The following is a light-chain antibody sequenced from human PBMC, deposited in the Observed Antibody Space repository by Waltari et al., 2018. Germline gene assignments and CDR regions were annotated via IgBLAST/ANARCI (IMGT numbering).Light chain of an antibody. V-gene: IGLV1-40*01. CDR2: ANS. CDR1: SSNIGAGSD. Sequence: QSVLTQPPSVSGAPGQRVTISCTGSSSNIGAGSDEHWYQQLPGTAPKLLIYANSNRPSGVPDRFSGSKSGTSASLAITGLQAEDEADYYCQSYDSSLSVFGTGTKVTVL. J-gene: IGLJ1*01. CDR3: QSYDSSLSV.